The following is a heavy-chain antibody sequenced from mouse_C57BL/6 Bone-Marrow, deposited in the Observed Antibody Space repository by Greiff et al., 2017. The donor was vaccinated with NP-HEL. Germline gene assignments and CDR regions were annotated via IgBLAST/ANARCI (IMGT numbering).Heavy chain of an antibody. V-gene: IGHV5-6*02. CDR1: GFTFSSYG. CDR3: ARREIYYDYDGSY. Sequence: EVKVVESGGDLVKPGGSLKLSCAASGFTFSSYGMSWVRQTPDKRLEWVATISSGGSYTYYPDSVKGRFTISRDNAKNTLYLQMSSLKSEDTAMYYCARREIYYDYDGSYWGQGTLVTVSA. D-gene: IGHD2-4*01. J-gene: IGHJ3*01. CDR2: ISSGGSYT.